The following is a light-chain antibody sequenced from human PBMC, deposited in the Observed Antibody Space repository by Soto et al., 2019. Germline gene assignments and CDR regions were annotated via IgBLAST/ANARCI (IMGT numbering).Light chain of an antibody. V-gene: IGKV3-20*01. CDR3: QQYGSSPQT. CDR1: PGVSRAY. CDR2: GAF. Sequence: EIVLTQSPGTLSLSPGERATLFCRASPGVSRAYLAWYQQRPGQAPRILIYGAFIRATGIPDRFSGSGSGTDFTLTISRLEPEDFALYYCQQYGSSPQTFGQGTKVEIK. J-gene: IGKJ1*01.